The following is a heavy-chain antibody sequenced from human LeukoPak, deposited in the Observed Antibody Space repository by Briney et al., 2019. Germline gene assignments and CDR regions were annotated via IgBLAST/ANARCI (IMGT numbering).Heavy chain of an antibody. D-gene: IGHD3-22*01. J-gene: IGHJ3*02. CDR2: INPNSGGT. CDR3: AREGDYEEDDAFDI. Sequence: ASVMVSCKASGYTFTGYYMHWVRQAPGQGLEWMGWINPNSGGTNYAQKFQGWVTMTRDTSISTAYMELSRLRSDDTAVYYCAREGDYEEDDAFDIWGQGTMVTVSS. CDR1: GYTFTGYY. V-gene: IGHV1-2*04.